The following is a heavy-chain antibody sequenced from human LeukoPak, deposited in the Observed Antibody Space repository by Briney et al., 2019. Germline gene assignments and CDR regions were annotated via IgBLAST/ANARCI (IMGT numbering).Heavy chain of an antibody. CDR3: ARVGILTGYYRGDAFDI. V-gene: IGHV3-48*03. CDR2: ISSSGSTI. CDR1: GFTFSSYE. D-gene: IGHD3-9*01. J-gene: IGHJ3*02. Sequence: GGSLRLSCAASGFTFSSYEMNWVRQAPGKGLEWVSYISSSGSTIYYADSVKGRFTISRDNAKNSLYLQMNSLRAEDTAVYYCARVGILTGYYRGDAFDIWGQGTMVTVSS.